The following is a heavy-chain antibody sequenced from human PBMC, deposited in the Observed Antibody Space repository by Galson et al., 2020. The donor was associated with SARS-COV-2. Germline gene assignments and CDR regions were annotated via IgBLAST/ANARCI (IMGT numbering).Heavy chain of an antibody. Sequence: GGSLRLSCAASGFTFSNAWMNWVRQAPGKGLEWVGRIKSETDGGTTDYAAPVKGRFSISRDDSKTTLYLQMNSLETEDTAMYYCTTDRGETSDIWSGYWGRGTLVTVSS. V-gene: IGHV3-15*07. D-gene: IGHD3-3*01. CDR3: TTDRGETSDIWSGY. CDR2: IKSETDGGTT. CDR1: GFTFSNAW. J-gene: IGHJ4*02.